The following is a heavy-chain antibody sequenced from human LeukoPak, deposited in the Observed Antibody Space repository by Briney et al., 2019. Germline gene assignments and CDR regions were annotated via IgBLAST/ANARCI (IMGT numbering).Heavy chain of an antibody. CDR1: XXTFXXXX. J-gene: IGHJ4*02. Sequence: GGSXXLXXXXXXXTFXXXXMXWVRQAPGKGLEWVSSISSSSSYIYYADSLKGRFTISRDNAKNSLYLQMNSLRAEDTAVYYCARDLIRPDTYCSGGSCHIDYWGQGTLVTVSS. CDR3: ARDLIRPDTYCSGGSCHIDY. CDR2: ISSSSSYI. V-gene: IGHV3-21*01. D-gene: IGHD2-15*01.